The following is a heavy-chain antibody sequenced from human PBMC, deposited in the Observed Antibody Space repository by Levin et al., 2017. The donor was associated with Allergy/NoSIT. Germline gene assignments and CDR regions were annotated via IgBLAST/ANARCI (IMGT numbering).Heavy chain of an antibody. CDR2: IWFDGSNK. CDR1: GFSFRKFG. J-gene: IGHJ3*01. V-gene: IGHV3-33*01. D-gene: IGHD2/OR15-2a*01. Sequence: GGSLRLSCAASGFSFRKFGMHWVRQAPGKGLEWVAVIWFDGSNKFYADSVKGRFTISRDNFKNMLYLQMNNLRAEDTAMYYCARGFYEYDWQDYRHVDKGAFDVWGQGTMVTVSS. CDR3: ARGFYEYDWQDYRHVDKGAFDV.